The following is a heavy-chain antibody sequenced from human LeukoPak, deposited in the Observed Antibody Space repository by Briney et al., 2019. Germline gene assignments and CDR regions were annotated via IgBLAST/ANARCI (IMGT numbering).Heavy chain of an antibody. CDR2: INPSGGST. CDR1: GYTFTSYY. J-gene: IGHJ4*02. V-gene: IGHV1-46*01. Sequence: ASVKVSCKASGYTFTSYYMHWVRQAPGQGLEWMGIINPSGGSTSYAQKFQGRVTMTRDMSTSTVYMELSSLRSEDTAAYYCARAGGITGTTNYFDYWGQGTLVTVSS. D-gene: IGHD1-7*01. CDR3: ARAGGITGTTNYFDY.